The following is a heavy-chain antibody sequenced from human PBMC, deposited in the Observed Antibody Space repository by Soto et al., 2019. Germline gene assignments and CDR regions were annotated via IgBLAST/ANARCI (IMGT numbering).Heavy chain of an antibody. Sequence: QVQLVESGGGVVQPGRSLRLSCAASGFTFSSYGMHWVRQAPGKGLEWVAIISYDGSNKYYADSVKGRFTISRDNSKNTLYLQMNSLRAEDTAVYYCAKDPSDCSGYSSSCSTLDYWGQGTLVTVSS. CDR3: AKDPSDCSGYSSSCSTLDY. J-gene: IGHJ4*02. D-gene: IGHD6-13*01. CDR2: ISYDGSNK. V-gene: IGHV3-30*18. CDR1: GFTFSSYG.